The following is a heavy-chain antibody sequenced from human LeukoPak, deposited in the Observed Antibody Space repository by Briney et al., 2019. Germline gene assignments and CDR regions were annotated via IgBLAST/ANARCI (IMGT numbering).Heavy chain of an antibody. D-gene: IGHD2-21*02. CDR2: IFPGDSDT. CDR3: ARWVTADRGKKDAFDI. Sequence: RGESLKISCKASGYSFPIYWIGWVRQMPGKVVEWMGIIFPGDSDTRYSPSFQGQVTFSSDKSITTAYLQWSSLKASDTAIYYCARWVTADRGKKDAFDIWGQGTMVTVSS. V-gene: IGHV5-51*01. CDR1: GYSFPIYW. J-gene: IGHJ3*02.